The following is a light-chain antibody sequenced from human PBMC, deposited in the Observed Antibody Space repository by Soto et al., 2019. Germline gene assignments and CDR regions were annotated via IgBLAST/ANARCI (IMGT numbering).Light chain of an antibody. CDR2: SAS. Sequence: EIVLTQSPATLSLSPGERATLSCRASQSVRNDLVWYHQKPGQAPRVLIYSASNWATGIPARFSGSGSGTDFTLTISSLEPEDFAVYYCQQRTNWPPTFGGGTKVEMK. V-gene: IGKV3-11*01. J-gene: IGKJ4*01. CDR3: QQRTNWPPT. CDR1: QSVRND.